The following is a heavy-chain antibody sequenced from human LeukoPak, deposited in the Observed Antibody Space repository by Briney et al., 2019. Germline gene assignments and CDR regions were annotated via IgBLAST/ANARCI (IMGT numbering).Heavy chain of an antibody. Sequence: GGSLRLSCAASGFTFSSYAMHWVRQAPGKGLEWVAVISYDGSNKYYADSVKGRFTISRDNSKNTLYLQMNSLRAEDTAVYYCAKGMATLSAFDIWGQGTMVTVSS. D-gene: IGHD5-12*01. V-gene: IGHV3-30-3*01. J-gene: IGHJ3*02. CDR3: AKGMATLSAFDI. CDR2: ISYDGSNK. CDR1: GFTFSSYA.